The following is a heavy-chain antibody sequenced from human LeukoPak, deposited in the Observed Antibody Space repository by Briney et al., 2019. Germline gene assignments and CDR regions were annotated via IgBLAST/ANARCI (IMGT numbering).Heavy chain of an antibody. J-gene: IGHJ4*02. CDR3: ARLLYSGSY. CDR1: GGSISSSSYY. CDR2: IYYSGST. D-gene: IGHD1-26*01. V-gene: IGHV4-39*01. Sequence: SETLSLTCIVSGGSISSSSYYWGWIRQPPGKGLEWIGSIYYSGSTYYNPSLKSRVTISVDTSKNQFSLKLSSVTAADTAVYYCARLLYSGSYWGQGTLVTVSS.